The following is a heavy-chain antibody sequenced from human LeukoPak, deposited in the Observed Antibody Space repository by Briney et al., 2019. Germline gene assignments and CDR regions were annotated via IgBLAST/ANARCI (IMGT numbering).Heavy chain of an antibody. CDR3: ASRHCSGGDCYFAGADPFDH. CDR1: GFTFSSYA. J-gene: IGHJ4*02. CDR2: VYKDGKM. D-gene: IGHD2-21*01. V-gene: IGHV3-23*03. Sequence: PGGSLRLSCAASGFTFSSYAMSWVRQSPGKGLEWVSVVYKDGKMFYIDSVKGRFAISRDTFKNTVYLQMNNLRAEDTAVYYCASRHCSGGDCYFAGADPFDHWGQGTLVTVSS.